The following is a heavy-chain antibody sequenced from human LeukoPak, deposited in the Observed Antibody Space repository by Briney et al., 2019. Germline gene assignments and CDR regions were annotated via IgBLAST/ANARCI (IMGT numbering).Heavy chain of an antibody. CDR1: GGTFSSYA. CDR2: IIPIFGIA. V-gene: IGHV1-69*04. Sequence: ASVKDSCKASGGTFSSYAISWVRQAPGQGLEWMGRIIPIFGIANYAQKFQGRVTITADKSTSAAYMELSSLRSEDTAVYYCARQAGTVEMAYFDYWGQGTLVTVSS. D-gene: IGHD5-24*01. J-gene: IGHJ4*02. CDR3: ARQAGTVEMAYFDY.